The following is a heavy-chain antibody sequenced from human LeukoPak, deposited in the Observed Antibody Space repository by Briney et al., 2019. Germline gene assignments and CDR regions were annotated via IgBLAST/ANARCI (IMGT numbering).Heavy chain of an antibody. Sequence: SVKVSCKASGGTFSSYAISWVRQAPGQGLEWMGRIIPILGIANYAQKFQGRVTITADKSTSTAYMELSSLRSEDTAVYYCARGDSSSWYTPDYYYYGMDVWGQGTTVTVSS. CDR2: IIPILGIA. CDR1: GGTFSSYA. V-gene: IGHV1-69*04. D-gene: IGHD6-13*01. CDR3: ARGDSSSWYTPDYYYYGMDV. J-gene: IGHJ6*02.